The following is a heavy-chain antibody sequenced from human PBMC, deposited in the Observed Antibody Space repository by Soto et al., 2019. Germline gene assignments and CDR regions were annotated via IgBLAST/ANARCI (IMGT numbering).Heavy chain of an antibody. CDR2: IKASSTTI. V-gene: IGHV3-48*01. J-gene: IGHJ6*02. CDR3: ARDWRDYGMDV. Sequence: EVQVVESGGGLVQPGGSLRLSCAASGFTFSRFDMNWVRQAPGKGLEWLSFIKASSTTIQYADSVKGRFTISRDDAKNSLFLQMHNLRVEDTAVYYCARDWRDYGMDVWGQGTTVTVS. CDR1: GFTFSRFD. D-gene: IGHD3-3*01.